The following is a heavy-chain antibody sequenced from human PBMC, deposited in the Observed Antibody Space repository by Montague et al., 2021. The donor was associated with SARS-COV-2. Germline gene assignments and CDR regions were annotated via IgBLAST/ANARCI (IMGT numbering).Heavy chain of an antibody. CDR2: INHSGST. J-gene: IGHJ4*02. Sequence: SETLSLTCAVYGGSFSGYYWSWIRQPPGKGLEWIGEINHSGSTNYNPSLKSRVTISVDTSKNQFSLKLSSVTTADTAVYYCARKTRGSLSRPPYKYYFDSWGQGTLVTVSS. CDR1: GGSFSGYY. V-gene: IGHV4-34*01. D-gene: IGHD3-16*02. CDR3: ARKTRGSLSRPPYKYYFDS.